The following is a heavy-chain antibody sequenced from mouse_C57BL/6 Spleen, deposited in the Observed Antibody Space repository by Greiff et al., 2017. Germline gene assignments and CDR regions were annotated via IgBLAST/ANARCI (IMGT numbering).Heavy chain of an antibody. Sequence: QVQLQQPGAELVRPGSSVKLSCKASGYTFTSYWMHWVKQRPGRGLEWIGRIDPNSGGTKYNEKFKSKATLTVDKPSSTAYMQLSSLTSEDSAVYYCAREITTVRNWYFDVWGTGTTVTVSS. CDR3: AREITTVRNWYFDV. J-gene: IGHJ1*03. CDR1: GYTFTSYW. CDR2: IDPNSGGT. V-gene: IGHV1-72*01. D-gene: IGHD1-1*01.